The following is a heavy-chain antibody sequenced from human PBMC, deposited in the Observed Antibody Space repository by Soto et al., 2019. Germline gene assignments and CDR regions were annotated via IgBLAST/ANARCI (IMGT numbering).Heavy chain of an antibody. D-gene: IGHD4-17*01. CDR1: GFTFSSYS. CDR3: ARDPKTTVVPLDY. V-gene: IGHV3-48*01. CDR2: ISSSSSTI. J-gene: IGHJ4*02. Sequence: GGSLRLSCAASGFTFSSYSMNWVRQAPGKGLEWVSYISSSSSTIYYADSVKGRFTISRDNAKNSLYLQMNSLRAEDTAVYYCARDPKTTVVPLDYWGQGTLVTVSS.